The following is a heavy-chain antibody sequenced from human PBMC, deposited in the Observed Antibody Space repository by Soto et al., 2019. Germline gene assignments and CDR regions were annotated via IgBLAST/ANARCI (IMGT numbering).Heavy chain of an antibody. Sequence: APVKVTCTTSGDASRIYAITWVRQDHGQGLEWMGWISTYNHDTRYAQKFQGRLSMARDTSTSTAYMELSSLRSEDTAVYYCARGRQVLRYFDWSPYYYGMDVWGQGTTVTVSS. CDR1: GDASRIYA. CDR2: ISTYNHDT. D-gene: IGHD3-9*01. J-gene: IGHJ6*02. CDR3: ARGRQVLRYFDWSPYYYGMDV. V-gene: IGHV1-18*01.